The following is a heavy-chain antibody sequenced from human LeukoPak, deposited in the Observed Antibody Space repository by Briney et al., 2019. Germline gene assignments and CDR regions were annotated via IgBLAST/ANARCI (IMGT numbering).Heavy chain of an antibody. V-gene: IGHV4-38-2*02. J-gene: IGHJ3*02. D-gene: IGHD1-26*01. CDR1: GYSIISDYY. CDR3: ARRCWEGGWSAFDI. Sequence: SETLSLTCTVSGYSIISDYYWGWIRQPPGKGLEWIGNIYHSGSTYYNPSLKSRVTISVDTSKNQFSLKLSSVTAADTAVYYCARRCWEGGWSAFDIWGQGTMVTVSS. CDR2: IYHSGST.